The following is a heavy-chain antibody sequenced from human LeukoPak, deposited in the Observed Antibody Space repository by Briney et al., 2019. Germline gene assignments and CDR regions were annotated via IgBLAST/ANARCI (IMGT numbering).Heavy chain of an antibody. J-gene: IGHJ4*02. V-gene: IGHV1-2*02. CDR1: GYTFTGYY. CDR2: INPNSCGT. D-gene: IGHD5-18*01. Sequence: ASVKVSCKASGYTFTGYYMHWVRQAPGQGLEWMGWINPNSCGTNYAQKFQGRVTMARDTSISTAYMELSRLRSDDTAVYYCARSAGSILTVGYSYAPSPPIDYWGQGTLVTVSS. CDR3: ARSAGSILTVGYSYAPSPPIDY.